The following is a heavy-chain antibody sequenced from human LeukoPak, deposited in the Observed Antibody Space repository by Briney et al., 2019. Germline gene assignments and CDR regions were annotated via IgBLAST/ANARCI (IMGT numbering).Heavy chain of an antibody. Sequence: SDTLSLTCAVSGYSISSGYYWGWIRQPPGKGLEWIGSIYHSGSTYYNPSLKSRVTISVDPSKHQFSLKLSSVTAADTAVYYCARDKEGYYFDYWGRGTLVTVSS. CDR2: IYHSGST. CDR1: GYSISSGYY. CDR3: ARDKEGYYFDY. V-gene: IGHV4-38-2*02. J-gene: IGHJ4*02.